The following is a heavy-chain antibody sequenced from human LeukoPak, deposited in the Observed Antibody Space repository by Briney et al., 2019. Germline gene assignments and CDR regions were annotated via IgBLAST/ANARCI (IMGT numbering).Heavy chain of an antibody. Sequence: GASVKVSCKASGYTFTGYYMHWVRQAPGQGLEWMGWINPNSGGTNYAQKFQGRVTMTRDTSISTAYMELSRLRSDDTAVYYCARDPDYSNYPLNYWGQGTLVTVSS. D-gene: IGHD4-11*01. V-gene: IGHV1-2*02. CDR2: INPNSGGT. J-gene: IGHJ4*02. CDR1: GYTFTGYY. CDR3: ARDPDYSNYPLNY.